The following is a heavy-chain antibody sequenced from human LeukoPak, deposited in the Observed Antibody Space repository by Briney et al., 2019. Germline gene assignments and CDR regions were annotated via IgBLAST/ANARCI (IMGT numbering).Heavy chain of an antibody. V-gene: IGHV3-23*01. CDR1: GFTLSSYA. Sequence: PGGSLRLSCTASGFTLSSYAMSWVRQAPGKGLEWVSLISGNAGSTYYADSVKGRFTISRDITKNTLYLQMNSLRAEDTATYYCAKDLVPGYFDYWGQGTLVTVSS. D-gene: IGHD6-6*01. CDR2: ISGNAGST. J-gene: IGHJ4*02. CDR3: AKDLVPGYFDY.